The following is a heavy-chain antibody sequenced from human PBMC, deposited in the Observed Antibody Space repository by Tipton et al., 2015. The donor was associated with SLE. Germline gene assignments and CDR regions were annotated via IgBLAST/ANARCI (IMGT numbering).Heavy chain of an antibody. V-gene: IGHV4-39*07. CDR1: GGSISSSNYY. Sequence: TLSLTCTVSGGSISSSNYYWGWIRQPPGKGLEWIGSIYYSGSTYYNPSLKSRVTISVDTSKNQFFLNLGSVTAADTAVYYCARDHRVNFDWILLDYWGQGALVSVSS. J-gene: IGHJ4*02. CDR2: IYYSGST. CDR3: ARDHRVNFDWILLDY. D-gene: IGHD3-9*01.